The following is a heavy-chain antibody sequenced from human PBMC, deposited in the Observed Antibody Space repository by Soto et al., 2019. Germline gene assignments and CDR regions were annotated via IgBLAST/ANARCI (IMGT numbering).Heavy chain of an antibody. V-gene: IGHV4-61*01. J-gene: IGHJ5*02. CDR1: GGSVSSGSYY. D-gene: IGHD2-2*01. CDR3: ARGWGYCSSTSCTYNWFDP. Sequence: KPSETLSLTCTVSGGSVSSGSYYWSWIRQPPGKGLEWIGYIYYSGSTNYNPSLKSRVTISVDTSKNQFSLKLSSVTAADTAVYYCARGWGYCSSTSCTYNWFDPWGQGTLVTVSS. CDR2: IYYSGST.